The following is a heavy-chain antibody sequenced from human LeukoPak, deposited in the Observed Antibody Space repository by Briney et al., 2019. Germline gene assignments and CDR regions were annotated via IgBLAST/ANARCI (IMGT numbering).Heavy chain of an antibody. J-gene: IGHJ4*02. V-gene: IGHV3-30*02. CDR1: GFTFSSYG. CDR3: AKDRRLYSYGNYFDY. D-gene: IGHD5-18*01. CDR2: IRYDGSNK. Sequence: GGSLRLSCAASGFTFSSYGMHWVRQAPGKGLEWVAFIRYDGSNKYYADSVKGRFTISRDNSKNTLYLRMNSLRAEDTAVYYCAKDRRLYSYGNYFDYWGQGTLVTVSS.